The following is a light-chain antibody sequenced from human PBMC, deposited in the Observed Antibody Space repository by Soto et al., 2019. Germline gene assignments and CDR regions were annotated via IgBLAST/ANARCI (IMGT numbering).Light chain of an antibody. CDR2: DAS. J-gene: IGKJ1*01. Sequence: DIQMTQSPSTLSASVGDRVTITCRASQSVSNWLAWYKQKRGKAPELLIYDASSLKSGVPSRFSGSGSGTEFTLTISSLQPDDFATYYCQQYNTYSAFGQGTKVEIK. CDR1: QSVSNW. V-gene: IGKV1-5*01. CDR3: QQYNTYSA.